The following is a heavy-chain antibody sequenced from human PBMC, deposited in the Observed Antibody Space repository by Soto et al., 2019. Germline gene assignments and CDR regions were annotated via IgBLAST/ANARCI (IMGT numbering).Heavy chain of an antibody. Sequence: QVQLVESRGGVVQPGRSLRLSCAASGFTVSSYGMNWVRQAPGKGLKWVAVIWYDGSNKYYADSVKGRFTISRDNSKNTLYLQMNSLRAEDTAVYYCARDRYYGSGSYYTPVRDYWGQGTLVTVSS. CDR1: GFTVSSYG. J-gene: IGHJ4*02. V-gene: IGHV3-33*01. D-gene: IGHD3-10*01. CDR2: IWYDGSNK. CDR3: ARDRYYGSGSYYTPVRDY.